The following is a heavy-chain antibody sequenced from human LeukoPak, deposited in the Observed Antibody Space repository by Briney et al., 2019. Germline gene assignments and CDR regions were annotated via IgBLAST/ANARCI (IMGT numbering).Heavy chain of an antibody. CDR3: ARDYPPD. CDR1: GFTFSNSW. J-gene: IGHJ4*02. CDR2: INSDGKTT. Sequence: GGSLRLSCAASGFTFSNSWMHWVRQAPGEGLVWVSRINSDGKTTTYADSVKGRFTISRDNAQSTLYLQMNSLSAEDTAVYYCARDYPPDWGQGTLVTVSA. V-gene: IGHV3-74*01.